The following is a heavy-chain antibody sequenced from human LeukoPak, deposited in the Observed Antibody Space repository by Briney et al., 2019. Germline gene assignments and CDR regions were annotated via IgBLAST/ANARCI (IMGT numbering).Heavy chain of an antibody. J-gene: IGHJ4*02. CDR3: ARYAIRAVFDY. CDR2: INAGNGNT. V-gene: IGHV1-3*01. CDR1: GYTFTSYA. Sequence: ASVKVSCKASGYTFTSYAMHWVRQAPGQRLEWMGWINAGNGNTKYSQKFQGRVTITRDTSASTAYMELSSLRSEDTAVCYCARYAIRAVFDYWGQGTLVTVSS. D-gene: IGHD2-8*01.